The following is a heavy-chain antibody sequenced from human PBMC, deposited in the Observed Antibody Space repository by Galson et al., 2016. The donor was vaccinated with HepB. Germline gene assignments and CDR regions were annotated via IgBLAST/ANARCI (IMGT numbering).Heavy chain of an antibody. V-gene: IGHV3-23*01. CDR3: AKRGAYSTDWHYFDY. CDR2: ISGDGRDT. J-gene: IGHJ4*02. D-gene: IGHD2-8*02. CDR1: GFTFGSYV. Sequence: SLRLSCAASGFTFGSYVVSWVRQPPGKGLEWVSSISGDGRDTYYPDSVKGRFTISRDNSKNTLYLQMNSLRVEDTAVYYCAKRGAYSTDWHYFDYWGRGTLVTVSS.